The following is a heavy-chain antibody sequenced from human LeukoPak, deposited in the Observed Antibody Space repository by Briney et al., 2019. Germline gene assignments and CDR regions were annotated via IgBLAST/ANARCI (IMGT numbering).Heavy chain of an antibody. V-gene: IGHV4-30-4*01. CDR2: MYYSGST. CDR3: ARPYYYDSRIDP. D-gene: IGHD3-22*01. J-gene: IGHJ5*02. Sequence: SQTLSLACTVSGGSISSGDYYWSWIRQPPGKGLEWIGYMYYSGSTYYNPSLKSRVTISIDTSKNQFSLKLSSVTAADTAVYYCARPYYYDSRIDPWGQGTLVTVSS. CDR1: GGSISSGDYY.